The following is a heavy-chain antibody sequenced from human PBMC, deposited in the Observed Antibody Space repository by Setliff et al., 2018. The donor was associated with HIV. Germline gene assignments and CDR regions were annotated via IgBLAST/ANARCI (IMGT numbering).Heavy chain of an antibody. Sequence: GGSLRLSCAASGFTFSDYYMTWIRQAPGKGLEWISYISNSRTTTSYADSVKGRFTISRDDAKNSLYLQMNSLRAEDTAVYYCARAKTSGTYYGWSYWGQGTLVTVSS. V-gene: IGHV3-11*01. D-gene: IGHD1-26*01. CDR2: ISNSRTTT. J-gene: IGHJ4*02. CDR1: GFTFSDYY. CDR3: ARAKTSGTYYGWSY.